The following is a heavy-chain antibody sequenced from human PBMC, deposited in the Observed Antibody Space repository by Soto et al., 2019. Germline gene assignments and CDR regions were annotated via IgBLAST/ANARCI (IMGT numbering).Heavy chain of an antibody. V-gene: IGHV3-30*18. J-gene: IGHJ6*03. D-gene: IGHD4-4*01. CDR2: ISYDGSDT. CDR1: GFTFSNYG. CDR3: AKDWCFYSTGYYYYYMYF. Sequence: GGSLRLSCAASGFTFSNYGMHWVRQAPGKGLEWVAVISYDGSDTYYADSVKGRFTISRDNSNNTLYLQVNSLRADDTAVYYCAKDWCFYSTGYYYYYMYFWGKGSRVTVSS.